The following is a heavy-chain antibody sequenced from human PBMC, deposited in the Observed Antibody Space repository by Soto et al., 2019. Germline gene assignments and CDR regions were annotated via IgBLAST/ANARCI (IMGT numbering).Heavy chain of an antibody. CDR2: IYYGGST. V-gene: IGHV4-31*03. J-gene: IGHJ4*01. CDR1: GGSISSGGYY. D-gene: IGHD3-22*01. CDR3: ARGGYYYENSGQNAYDY. Sequence: SETLSLTCTVSGGSISSGGYYWSWIRQHPGKGLEWIGYIYYGGSTYYNPSLKSRAAISGDTSKNQFSLKLSSVTAADTAVYYCARGGYYYENSGQNAYDYWGQGILVTVSS.